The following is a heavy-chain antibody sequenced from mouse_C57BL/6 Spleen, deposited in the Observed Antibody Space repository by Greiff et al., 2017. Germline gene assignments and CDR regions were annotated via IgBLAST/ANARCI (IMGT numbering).Heavy chain of an antibody. CDR3: ARQRYGSSTRYFDV. Sequence: QVQLQQPGAELVKPGASVKMSCKASGYTFTSYWITWVKQRPGQGLEWIGDIYPGSGSTNYNEKFKSKATLTVDTSSSTAYMQLSSLTSEDSAVYYCARQRYGSSTRYFDVWGTGTTVTVSS. V-gene: IGHV1-55*01. D-gene: IGHD1-1*01. CDR1: GYTFTSYW. J-gene: IGHJ1*03. CDR2: IYPGSGST.